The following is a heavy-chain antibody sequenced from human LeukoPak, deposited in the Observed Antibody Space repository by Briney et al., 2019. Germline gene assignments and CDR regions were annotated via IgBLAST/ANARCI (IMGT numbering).Heavy chain of an antibody. CDR1: GFTFSSYA. CDR3: AKDVGVMVSPYYFDY. Sequence: GGSLRLSCAASGFTFSSYAMRWVRQAPGKGLEWVSALSGSGGSTYYADSVKGRFSISRDNSKNTLYLQMNSLRAEDTAVYYCAKDVGVMVSPYYFDYWGQGTLVTVSS. D-gene: IGHD3-10*01. CDR2: LSGSGGST. J-gene: IGHJ4*02. V-gene: IGHV3-23*01.